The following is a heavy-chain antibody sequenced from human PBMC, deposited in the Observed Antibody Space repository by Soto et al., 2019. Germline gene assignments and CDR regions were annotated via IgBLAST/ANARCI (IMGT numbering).Heavy chain of an antibody. J-gene: IGHJ6*02. D-gene: IGHD2-2*01. V-gene: IGHV4-59*01. CDR2: IYYSGST. CDR3: ARQSVVVPAATTGMDV. CDR1: GGSISSYY. Sequence: SETLSLTCTVSGGSISSYYWSWIRQPPGKGLEWIGYIYYSGSTNYNPSLKSRVTISVDTSKNQFSLKLSSVTAADTAVYYCARQSVVVPAATTGMDVWGQGTTVTVSS.